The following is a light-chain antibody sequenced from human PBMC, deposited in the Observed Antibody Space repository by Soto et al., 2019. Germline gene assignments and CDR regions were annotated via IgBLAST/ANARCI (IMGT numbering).Light chain of an antibody. CDR2: AAS. Sequence: LQLTQSPSSLSACVGDRHTITCRASQTSSGYLNWYQQKPGKAPELLIYAASYVGNGVPSRSSCSGSGTYITLTISSLQAEDLATYSCHQSYTTPLTFGGGTKADIK. J-gene: IGKJ4*01. CDR3: HQSYTTPLT. CDR1: QTSSGY. V-gene: IGKV1-39*01.